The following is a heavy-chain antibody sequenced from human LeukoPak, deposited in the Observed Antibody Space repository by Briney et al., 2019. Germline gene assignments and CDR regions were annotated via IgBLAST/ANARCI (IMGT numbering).Heavy chain of an antibody. CDR1: GGTFSSYT. Sequence: ASVKVSCKASGGTFSSYTISWVRQAPGQGLEWMGRIITILGIANYAQKFQGRVTITADKSTSTAYMELSSLRAEDTAVYYCARSYGDYDGYWGEGTLVTVSS. CDR2: IITILGIA. D-gene: IGHD4-17*01. V-gene: IGHV1-69*02. J-gene: IGHJ4*02. CDR3: ARSYGDYDGY.